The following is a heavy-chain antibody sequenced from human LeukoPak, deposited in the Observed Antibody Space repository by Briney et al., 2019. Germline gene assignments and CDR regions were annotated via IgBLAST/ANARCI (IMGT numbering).Heavy chain of an antibody. Sequence: PGGSLRLSCAASGFTFSSYAMSWVRQAPGRGLEWVSAISGSGGSTYYADSVKGRFTISRDNSKNTLYLQMKSLRAEDTAVYYCAKDLDTAAAGTPFDYWGQGTLVTVSS. D-gene: IGHD6-13*01. CDR3: AKDLDTAAAGTPFDY. J-gene: IGHJ4*02. CDR1: GFTFSSYA. V-gene: IGHV3-23*01. CDR2: ISGSGGST.